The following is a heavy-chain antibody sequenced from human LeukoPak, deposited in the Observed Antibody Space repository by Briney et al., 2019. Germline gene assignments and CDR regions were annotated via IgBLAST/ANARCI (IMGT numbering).Heavy chain of an antibody. J-gene: IGHJ3*02. D-gene: IGHD4-17*01. CDR1: GFTFSSYA. CDR2: ISYDGSNK. Sequence: GGSLRLSCAASGFTFSSYAMHWGRQAPGKGLEWVAVISYDGSNKYYADSVKGRFTISRDNSKNTLYPQMNSLRAEDTAVYYCAREGYGDYGEAGAFDIWGQGTMVTVSS. V-gene: IGHV3-30*04. CDR3: AREGYGDYGEAGAFDI.